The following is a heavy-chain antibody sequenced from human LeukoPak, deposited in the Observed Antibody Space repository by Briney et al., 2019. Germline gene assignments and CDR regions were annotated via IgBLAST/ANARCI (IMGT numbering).Heavy chain of an antibody. J-gene: IGHJ3*02. Sequence: GGSLRLSCAASGFTFSSYSMNWVRQAPGKGLEWVSSISSSSSYIYYADSVKGRLTISRDNAKNSLYLQMNSLRAEDTAVYYCARDRPVADAFDIWGQGTMVTVSS. CDR3: ARDRPVADAFDI. CDR2: ISSSSSYI. CDR1: GFTFSSYS. V-gene: IGHV3-21*01. D-gene: IGHD6-19*01.